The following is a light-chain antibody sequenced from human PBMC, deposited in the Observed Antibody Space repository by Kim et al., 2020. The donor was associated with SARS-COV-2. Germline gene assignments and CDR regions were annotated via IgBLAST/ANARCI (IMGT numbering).Light chain of an antibody. V-gene: IGLV3-1*01. J-gene: IGLJ2*01. CDR1: KLGDTY. Sequence: VPHGQAATIACSGIKLGDTYASWYQRKPGQSPVLVIYQHTQRPSGIPERFSGANSANTATLTISGTQAMDEADYYCQAWDSSKAVFGGGTQLTVL. CDR2: QHT. CDR3: QAWDSSKAV.